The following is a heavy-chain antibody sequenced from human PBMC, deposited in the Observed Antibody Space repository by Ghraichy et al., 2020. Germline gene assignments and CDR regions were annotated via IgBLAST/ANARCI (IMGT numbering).Heavy chain of an antibody. D-gene: IGHD6-13*01. CDR1: GFTFSNAW. Sequence: LTCAASGFTFSNAWMSWVRQAPGKGLEWVGRIKSKTDGGTTDYAAPVKGRFTISRDDSKNTLYLQMNSLKTEDTAVYYCTTEAAADYYFDYWGQGTLVTVSS. CDR2: IKSKTDGGTT. J-gene: IGHJ4*02. CDR3: TTEAAADYYFDY. V-gene: IGHV3-15*01.